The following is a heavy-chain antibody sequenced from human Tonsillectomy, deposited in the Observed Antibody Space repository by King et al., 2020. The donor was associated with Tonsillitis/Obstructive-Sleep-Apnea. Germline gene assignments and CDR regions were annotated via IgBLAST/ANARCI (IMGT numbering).Heavy chain of an antibody. D-gene: IGHD3-22*01. CDR2: INPNSGGT. V-gene: IGHV1-2*02. CDR3: ARVGAYYGSSAYYVS. J-gene: IGHJ5*02. CDR1: GYTFTDYY. Sequence: VQLVQSGAEVKKPGASVKVSCKASGYTFTDYYMHWVRQAPGQGLEWMGWINPNSGGTKYAQKFQGRVTMTRDTSISTAYMELSRLRSDDTAVYYCARVGAYYGSSAYYVSWGQGTLVTVSS.